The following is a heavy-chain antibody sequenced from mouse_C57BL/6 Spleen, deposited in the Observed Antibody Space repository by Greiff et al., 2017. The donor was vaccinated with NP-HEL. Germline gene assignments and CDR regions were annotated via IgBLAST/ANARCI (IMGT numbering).Heavy chain of an antibody. J-gene: IGHJ1*03. CDR3: ARALYYYGSGADFDV. V-gene: IGHV1-82*01. CDR2: IYPGDGDT. Sequence: VQLQQSGPELVKPGASVKISCKASGYAFSSSWMNWVKQRPGKGLEWIGRIYPGDGDTNYNGKFKGKATLTADKSSSTAYMQLSSLTSEDSAVYFCARALYYYGSGADFDVWGTGTTVTVSS. CDR1: GYAFSSSW. D-gene: IGHD1-1*01.